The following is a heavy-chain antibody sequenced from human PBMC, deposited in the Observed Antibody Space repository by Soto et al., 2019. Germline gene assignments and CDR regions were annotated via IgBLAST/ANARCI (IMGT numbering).Heavy chain of an antibody. V-gene: IGHV3-33*01. CDR1: GFTFSSYG. CDR2: IWYDGSNK. CDR3: ARDGGKPDFITGKFDY. Sequence: QVQLVESGGGVVQPGRSLRLSCAASGFTFSSYGMHWVRQAPGKGLEWVAVIWYDGSNKYYADSVKGRFTISRDNSKNTLYLQMNSLRAEDTAVYYCARDGGKPDFITGKFDYWGQGTLVTVSS. J-gene: IGHJ4*02. D-gene: IGHD1-20*01.